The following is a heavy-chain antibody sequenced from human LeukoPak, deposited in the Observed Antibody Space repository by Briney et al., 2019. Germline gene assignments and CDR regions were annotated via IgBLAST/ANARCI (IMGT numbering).Heavy chain of an antibody. J-gene: IGHJ4*02. CDR2: IYHSGTT. Sequence: SETLSLTCAVSGYSITSSSWWGWIRQPPGKGLEWIGYIYHSGTTYYNPSLQSRVTMSVDTSKNQFSLKLSSVTAVDTAVYYCARKENVYYYFDYWGQGTLVAVSS. CDR3: ARKENVYYYFDY. CDR1: GYSITSSSW. D-gene: IGHD3-10*01. V-gene: IGHV4-28*01.